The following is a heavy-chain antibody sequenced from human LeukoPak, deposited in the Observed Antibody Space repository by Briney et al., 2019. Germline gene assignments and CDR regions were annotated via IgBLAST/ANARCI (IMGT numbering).Heavy chain of an antibody. CDR2: IKADGSVK. CDR3: VRDSDYQRNSGGRYAHYDALDI. V-gene: IGHV3-7*01. Sequence: QSGGSPRLSCAASGFTFSTSWMSWVRQAPGKGLEWVANIKADGSVKHYVDSMEGRFTISRDNARDSLYLQMNSLRAEDTAVYYCVRDSDYQRNSGGRYAHYDALDIWGHGTMVTVSS. CDR1: GFTFSTSW. D-gene: IGHD2-21*01. J-gene: IGHJ3*02.